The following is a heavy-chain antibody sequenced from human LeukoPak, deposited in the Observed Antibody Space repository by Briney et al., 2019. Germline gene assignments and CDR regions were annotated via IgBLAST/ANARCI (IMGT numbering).Heavy chain of an antibody. CDR3: AKDLIAAADYYYYYMDV. CDR1: GFTFSSYG. J-gene: IGHJ6*03. D-gene: IGHD6-13*01. Sequence: GGSLRLSCAASGFTFSSYGMHWVRQAPGKGLEWVAVISYDGSNKYYADSVKGRFTISRDNSKNTLYLQMNSLRAEDTAVYYCAKDLIAAADYYYYYMDVWGKGTTVTVSS. V-gene: IGHV3-30*18. CDR2: ISYDGSNK.